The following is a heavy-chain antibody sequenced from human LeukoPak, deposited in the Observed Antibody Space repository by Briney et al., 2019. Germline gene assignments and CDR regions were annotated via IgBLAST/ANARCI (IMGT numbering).Heavy chain of an antibody. J-gene: IGHJ3*02. CDR2: IYYSGST. D-gene: IGHD4-11*01. CDR1: GGSISSYY. Sequence: SETLSLTCTVSGGSISSYYWSWIRQPPGQGLEWIGYIYYSGSTNYNPSLKSRVTISVDTSKNQFSLKLSSVTAADTAVYYCARFGVTTIRGAFDIWGQGTMVTVSS. V-gene: IGHV4-59*08. CDR3: ARFGVTTIRGAFDI.